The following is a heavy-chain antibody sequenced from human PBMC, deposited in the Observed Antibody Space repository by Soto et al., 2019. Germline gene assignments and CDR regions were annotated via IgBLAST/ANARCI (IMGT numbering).Heavy chain of an antibody. V-gene: IGHV3-23*01. CDR1: GHTFHNYA. Sequence: EVQLLESGGGLEQPGGSLRLSCVGSGHTFHNYAMTWVRQAPGKGLEWVSGISGSGGSTYYADSVRGPLTISRDDSKNTHYLQMDSLRAEDTAVYYCAKVSRGIGVVPAARNWGQGTLVTVSS. CDR3: AKVSRGIGVVPAARN. CDR2: ISGSGGST. J-gene: IGHJ4*02. D-gene: IGHD2-2*01.